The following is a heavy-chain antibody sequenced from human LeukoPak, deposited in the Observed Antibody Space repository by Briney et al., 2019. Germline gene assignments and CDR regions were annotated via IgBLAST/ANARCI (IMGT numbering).Heavy chain of an antibody. J-gene: IGHJ4*02. D-gene: IGHD2-15*01. V-gene: IGHV3-9*01. Sequence: PGGSLRLSCAASGFTFDDYAMHWVRQAPGKGLEWFSGISWNSGSIGYADSVKGRFTISRDNAKNSLYLQMNSLRAEDTALYYCAKDLSDNSAFFDYWGQGTLVTVSS. CDR1: GFTFDDYA. CDR3: AKDLSDNSAFFDY. CDR2: ISWNSGSI.